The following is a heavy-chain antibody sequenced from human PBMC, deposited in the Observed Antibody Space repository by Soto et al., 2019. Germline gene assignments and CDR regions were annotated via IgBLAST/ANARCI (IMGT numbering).Heavy chain of an antibody. J-gene: IGHJ6*02. V-gene: IGHV3-23*01. Sequence: PGGSLRLSCAASGFTFSSYAMSWVRQAPGKGLEWVSGISGSGGSTYYADSGKGRFTISRDNSKNTLALQMNSLRAEDTAVYYCAKRMVWGALTPYGMDVWGQGTTVTVSS. CDR3: AKRMVWGALTPYGMDV. CDR1: GFTFSSYA. D-gene: IGHD3-10*01. CDR2: ISGSGGST.